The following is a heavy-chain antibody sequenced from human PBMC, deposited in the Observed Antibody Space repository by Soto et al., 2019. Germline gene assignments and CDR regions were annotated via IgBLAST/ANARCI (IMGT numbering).Heavy chain of an antibody. CDR2: IYHSGST. Sequence: PSETLSLTCAVSGGSISSGGYSWRWIRQPPGKGLEWIGYIYHSGSTYYNPSLKSRVTISVDRSKNQFSLKLSSVTAADTAVYYCARGLYDSSGYYYFDYWGQGTLVTVSS. CDR1: GGSISSGGYS. J-gene: IGHJ4*02. D-gene: IGHD3-22*01. CDR3: ARGLYDSSGYYYFDY. V-gene: IGHV4-30-2*01.